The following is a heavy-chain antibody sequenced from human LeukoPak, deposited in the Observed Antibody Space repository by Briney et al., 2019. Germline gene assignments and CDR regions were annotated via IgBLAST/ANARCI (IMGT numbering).Heavy chain of an antibody. CDR1: GGSFSGYY. CDR3: ARGNASGWFLVDPIFDY. D-gene: IGHD6-19*01. CDR2: INHSGST. J-gene: IGHJ4*02. V-gene: IGHV4-34*01. Sequence: SETLSLTCAVYGGSFSGYYWSWIRQPPGKGLEWIGEINHSGSTNYNPSLKSRVTISVDTSKNQFSLKLSSVTAADTAVYYCARGNASGWFLVDPIFDYGGQGTLVTVSS.